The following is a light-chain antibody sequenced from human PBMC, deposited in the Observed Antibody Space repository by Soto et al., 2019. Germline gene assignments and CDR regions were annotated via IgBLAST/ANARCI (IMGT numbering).Light chain of an antibody. CDR1: QTISTW. J-gene: IGKJ1*01. CDR2: HAS. V-gene: IGKV1-5*03. CDR3: QQYTAYSWT. Sequence: DIQMTQSPSTLSASVGDRVTITCRASQTISTWLAWYRQKPGEAPKLLIYHASNLETGVPPRFSGSGSGTEFTPTISSLQPDDFATYYCQQYTAYSWTFGPGTKVEI.